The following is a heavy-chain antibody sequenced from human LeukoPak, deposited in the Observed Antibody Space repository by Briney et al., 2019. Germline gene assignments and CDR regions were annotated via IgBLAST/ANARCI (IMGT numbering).Heavy chain of an antibody. CDR1: GFTFSSYA. CDR3: AKDEVGTS. CDR2: ISGSGGSN. J-gene: IGHJ5*02. Sequence: GVSLRLSYASSGFTFSSYAMIWVRQAPAGGLEWVSTISGSGGSNYYADSVKGRFHIPRDNYKNTLYLHMHSLRGDDTAVYYCAKDEVGTSWGQRTVLSVSS. V-gene: IGHV3-23*01. D-gene: IGHD2-15*01.